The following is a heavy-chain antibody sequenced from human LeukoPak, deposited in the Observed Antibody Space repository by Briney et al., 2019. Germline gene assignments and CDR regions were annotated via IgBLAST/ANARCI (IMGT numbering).Heavy chain of an antibody. J-gene: IGHJ6*02. CDR2: IYHEGST. V-gene: IGHV4-4*02. CDR3: ARDAAAGDYDYYGMDV. CDR1: GASISSNNW. D-gene: IGHD6-13*01. Sequence: SETLSLTCAVSGASISSNNWWTWVRQPPGKGLEWIGEIYHEGSTNYNPSLKSRVTILVDKSKNQFSLKVTSVTAADTAVYYCARDAAAGDYDYYGMDVWGQGTTVIVSS.